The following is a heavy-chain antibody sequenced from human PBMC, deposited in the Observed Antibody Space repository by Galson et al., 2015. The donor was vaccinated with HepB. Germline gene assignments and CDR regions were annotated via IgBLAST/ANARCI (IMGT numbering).Heavy chain of an antibody. CDR2: ISNSGSYT. Sequence: SLRPSCAASGFSLSDYYMSWIRQAPGRGLEWVSFISNSGSYTNYANSVKGRFTISRDNAKNSLYLQMNGLRAEDTAVYYCARFTSGLHDAFDIWGQGTMVTVSS. V-gene: IGHV3-11*06. J-gene: IGHJ3*02. CDR3: ARFTSGLHDAFDI. CDR1: GFSLSDYY. D-gene: IGHD3-16*01.